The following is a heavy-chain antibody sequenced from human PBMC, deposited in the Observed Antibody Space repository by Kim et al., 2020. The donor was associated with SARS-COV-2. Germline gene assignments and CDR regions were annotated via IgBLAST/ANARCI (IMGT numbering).Heavy chain of an antibody. V-gene: IGHV3-23*01. Sequence: GGSLRLSCAASGFTFSSYAMSWVRQAPGKGLEWVSAISGSGGSTYYADSVKGRFTISRDNSKNTLYLQMNSLRAEDTAVYYCAIEKRYYGSGSSYYDYWGQGTLVTVSS. D-gene: IGHD3-10*01. CDR3: AIEKRYYGSGSSYYDY. J-gene: IGHJ4*02. CDR2: ISGSGGST. CDR1: GFTFSSYA.